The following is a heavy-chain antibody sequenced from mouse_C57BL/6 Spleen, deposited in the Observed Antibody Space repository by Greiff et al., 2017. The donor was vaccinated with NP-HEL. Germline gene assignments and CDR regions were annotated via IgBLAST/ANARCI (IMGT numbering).Heavy chain of an antibody. V-gene: IGHV1-62-2*01. CDR1: GYTFTEYT. CDR3: ARHEDGPRDGYPGDY. J-gene: IGHJ4*01. D-gene: IGHD2-3*01. CDR2: FYPGSGSI. Sequence: QVQLQQSGAELVKPGASVKLSCKASGYTFTEYTIHWVKQRPGQGLEWIGWFYPGSGSIKYNEKFKDKATLTADKSSSTVDMELSRLTSADSAGYFCARHEDGPRDGYPGDYWGQGTSVTVSS.